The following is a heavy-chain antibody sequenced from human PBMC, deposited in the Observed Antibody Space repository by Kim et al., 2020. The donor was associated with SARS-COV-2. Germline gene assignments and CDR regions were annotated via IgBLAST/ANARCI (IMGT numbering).Heavy chain of an antibody. CDR3: ETDVVVVAATPLGY. V-gene: IGHV3-15*01. D-gene: IGHD2-15*01. J-gene: IGHJ4*02. Sequence: GGSLRLSCAASGFTFSNAWMSWVRQAPGKGLEWVGRIKSKTDGGTTDYAAPVKGRFTISRDDSKNTLYLQMNSLKTEDTAVYYCETDVVVVAATPLGYWGQGTLVTVSS. CDR1: GFTFSNAW. CDR2: IKSKTDGGTT.